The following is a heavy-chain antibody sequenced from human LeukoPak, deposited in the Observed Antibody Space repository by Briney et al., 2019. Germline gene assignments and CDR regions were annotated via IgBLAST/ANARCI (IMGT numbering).Heavy chain of an antibody. CDR1: GFTFSSYS. CDR3: ARDAVPFDP. V-gene: IGHV3-21*01. J-gene: IGHJ5*02. Sequence: GGSLRLSCAASGFTFSSYSMNWVRQAPGKGLEWVSSISSSSSYMYYADSVKGRFTISRDNAKNSLYLQMNSLRAEDTAVYYCARDAVPFDPWGQGTLVTVSS. CDR2: ISSSSSYM.